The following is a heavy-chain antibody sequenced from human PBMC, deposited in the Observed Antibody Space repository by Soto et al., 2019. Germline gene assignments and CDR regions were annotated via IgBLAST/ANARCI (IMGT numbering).Heavy chain of an antibody. J-gene: IGHJ3*02. D-gene: IGHD3-22*01. CDR3: ARAWGSGYLTDAFDI. CDR1: GFTFSSYA. V-gene: IGHV3-30-3*01. Sequence: GGSLRLSCAASGFTFSSYAMHWVRQAPGKGLEWVAVISYDGSNKYYADSVKGRFTISRDNSKNTLYLQMNSLRAEDTAVYYCARAWGSGYLTDAFDIWGQGTMVTVS. CDR2: ISYDGSNK.